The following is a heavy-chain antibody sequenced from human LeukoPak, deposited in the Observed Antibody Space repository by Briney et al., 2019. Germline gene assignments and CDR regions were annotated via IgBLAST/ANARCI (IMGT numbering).Heavy chain of an antibody. Sequence: GGSLRLSCAASGFTFSSYAMSWVRQAPGKGLEWVSAISGSGGSTYYADSVKGRFTISRDNSKNTLYLQMNSLRAEDTAVYYCAKDIGYCSGGCCYSAEYFQHWGQGTLVTVSS. V-gene: IGHV3-23*01. CDR1: GFTFSSYA. CDR2: ISGSGGST. CDR3: AKDIGYCSGGCCYSAEYFQH. J-gene: IGHJ1*01. D-gene: IGHD2-15*01.